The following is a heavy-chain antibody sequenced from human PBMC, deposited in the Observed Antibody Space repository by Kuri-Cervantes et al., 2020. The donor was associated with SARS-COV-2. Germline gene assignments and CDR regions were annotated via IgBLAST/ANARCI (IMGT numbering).Heavy chain of an antibody. Sequence: SETLSLTCTVSGGSISSGDYYWSWIRQPPGKGLEWIGYIYYSGSTYYNPSLKSRVTISVDTSKNQFSLKLTSVTAADTAVYYCASALAYYSDSSGFTYYFDYWGQGTQVTVSS. J-gene: IGHJ4*02. CDR1: GGSISSGDYY. CDR2: IYYSGST. D-gene: IGHD3-22*01. V-gene: IGHV4-30-4*08. CDR3: ASALAYYSDSSGFTYYFDY.